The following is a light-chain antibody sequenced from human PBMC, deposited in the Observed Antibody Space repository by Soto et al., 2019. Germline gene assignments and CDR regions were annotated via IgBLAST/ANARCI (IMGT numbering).Light chain of an antibody. J-gene: IGKJ5*01. V-gene: IGKV1-5*01. CDR2: DAS. CDR1: QSISSW. CDR3: QQYNSYLIT. Sequence: DIQMTQSPSTLSASVVYRGTITCLASQSISSWLAWYQQKPGKAPKLLIYDASSLESGVPSRFSGSGSGTEFTLTISSLQPDDFATYYCQQYNSYLITFGQGTRLEIK.